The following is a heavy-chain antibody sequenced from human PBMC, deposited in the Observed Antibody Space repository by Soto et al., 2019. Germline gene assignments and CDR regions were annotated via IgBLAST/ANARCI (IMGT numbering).Heavy chain of an antibody. J-gene: IGHJ4*02. CDR1: GGSISSSSYY. V-gene: IGHV4-39*02. CDR2: IYYSGST. D-gene: IGHD5-12*01. CDR3: AREWPRDY. Sequence: PSETLSLTCTVSGGSISSSSYYWGWIRQPPGKGLEWIGSIYYSGSTYYNPSLKSRVTISVDTSKNQFSLKLSSVTAADTAVYYCAREWPRDYWGQGTLVTVSS.